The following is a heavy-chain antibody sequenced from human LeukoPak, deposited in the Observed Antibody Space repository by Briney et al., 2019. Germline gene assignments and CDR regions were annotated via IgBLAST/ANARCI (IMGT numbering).Heavy chain of an antibody. D-gene: IGHD1-14*01. Sequence: ASVKVSCKASGYTFTSHGISWVRQAPGQGLEWMGWISAYNGNTNYAQKLQGRVTMTTGTSTSTAYMELRSLRSDDTAVYYCARVPWSSGWFDPWGQGTLVTVSS. CDR2: ISAYNGNT. V-gene: IGHV1-18*01. CDR3: ARVPWSSGWFDP. CDR1: GYTFTSHG. J-gene: IGHJ5*02.